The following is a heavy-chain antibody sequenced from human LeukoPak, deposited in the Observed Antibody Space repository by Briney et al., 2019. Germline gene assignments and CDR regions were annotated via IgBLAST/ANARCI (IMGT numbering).Heavy chain of an antibody. D-gene: IGHD3-9*01. V-gene: IGHV3-23*01. J-gene: IGHJ4*02. Sequence: HAGGSLRLSCAASGFIFSNYAMSWVRQAPGKGLEWVSAIGGRDSGTYYADSVRGRFTVSRDDPKNTLYLQMNTLRAEDTAVYYCAKWEDYDILTGYYDSDYWGQGTLVTVSS. CDR2: IGGRDSGT. CDR3: AKWEDYDILTGYYDSDY. CDR1: GFIFSNYA.